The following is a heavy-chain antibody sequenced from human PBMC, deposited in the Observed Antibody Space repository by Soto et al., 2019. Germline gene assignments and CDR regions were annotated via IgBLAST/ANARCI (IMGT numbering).Heavy chain of an antibody. J-gene: IGHJ6*02. CDR2: ISVYNGNT. CDR1: GYTFTSYG. D-gene: IGHD3-10*01. V-gene: IGHV1-18*01. CDR3: ARSGRPGYYYYIMDV. Sequence: ASVKVSCKASGYTFTSYGVSWVRQAPGQGLEWMGWISVYNGNTKYAQKLQGRVTMTTDTSTSTAYMELRGLRSDDTAGYYCARSGRPGYYYYIMDVWGQGTTVTVSS.